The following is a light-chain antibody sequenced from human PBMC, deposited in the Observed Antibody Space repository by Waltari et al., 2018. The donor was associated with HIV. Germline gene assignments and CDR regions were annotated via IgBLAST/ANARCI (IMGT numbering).Light chain of an antibody. J-gene: IGKJ4*01. V-gene: IGKV4-1*01. CDR3: QQYYNNGPT. CDR2: WAA. CDR1: RSILYSSNNQNY. Sequence: DIVMTQSPNSLAVSLGERATINCRSSRSILYSSNNQNYLAWYQQKPGQSPKVLIYWAATRGSGVPDRFSGSGSGTNFSLTISSLQSDDVALYYCQQYYNNGPTFGGGNKVE.